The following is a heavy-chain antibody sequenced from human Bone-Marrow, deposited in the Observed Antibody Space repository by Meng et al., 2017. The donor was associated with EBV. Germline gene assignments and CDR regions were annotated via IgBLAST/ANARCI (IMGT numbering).Heavy chain of an antibody. Sequence: QWQFNNWGRGLLKPSETLALTCAVYGGSFSGYYWSWIRQPPGKGLEWIGEINHSGSTNYNPSLKSRVTISVDTSKNQFSLKLSSVTAADTAVYYCARGFSSMVRGVKPNNWFDPWGQGTLVTVPS. D-gene: IGHD3-10*01. V-gene: IGHV4-34*01. CDR1: GGSFSGYY. J-gene: IGHJ5*02. CDR3: ARGFSSMVRGVKPNNWFDP. CDR2: INHSGST.